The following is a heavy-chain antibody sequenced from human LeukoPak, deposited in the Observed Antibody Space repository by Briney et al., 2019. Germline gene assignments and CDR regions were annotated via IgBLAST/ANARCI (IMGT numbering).Heavy chain of an antibody. J-gene: IGHJ4*02. D-gene: IGHD2-15*01. Sequence: PRGSLRLSCAASGFTFSSYGMHWVRQAPGKGLEWVALIWYDGNNKYYADSVKGRFTISRDNSKNTLYLQLNSLRAEDTAVYYCARQHCSGGDCYFFDWGQGTLVTVSS. CDR3: ARQHCSGGDCYFFD. CDR2: IWYDGNNK. V-gene: IGHV3-33*01. CDR1: GFTFSSYG.